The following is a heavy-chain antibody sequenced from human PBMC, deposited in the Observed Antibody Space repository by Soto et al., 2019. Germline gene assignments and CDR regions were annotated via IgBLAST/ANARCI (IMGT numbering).Heavy chain of an antibody. Sequence: EVQVLESGGGLVQPGGSLRLSCVASGITFSNYAMIWVRQAPGKGLEWVSGISGSGGITYYSDSVKGRFTISRDNSKNTLFLQMNSLRAEYTAVYFCAKGRLDFWTGYPDYYYYGVDVWGQGTTVTVSS. J-gene: IGHJ6*02. D-gene: IGHD3-3*01. CDR2: ISGSGGIT. CDR3: AKGRLDFWTGYPDYYYYGVDV. V-gene: IGHV3-23*01. CDR1: GITFSNYA.